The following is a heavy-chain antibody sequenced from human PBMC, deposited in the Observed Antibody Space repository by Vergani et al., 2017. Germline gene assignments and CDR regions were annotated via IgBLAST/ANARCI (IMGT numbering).Heavy chain of an antibody. D-gene: IGHD2-15*01. V-gene: IGHV1-2*02. J-gene: IGHJ6*02. CDR1: GYTFIGYY. CDR2: INPNSGGT. CDR3: SCSRSLDYYYGMDV. Sequence: QVQLVQSGAEVKKPWASVKVSCKASGYTFIGYYMHWVRQAPGQGLEWMGWINPNSGGTNYAQKFQGRVTMTRDTSISTAYMELSRLRSDDTAVYYCSCSRSLDYYYGMDVWAKGPRSPSP.